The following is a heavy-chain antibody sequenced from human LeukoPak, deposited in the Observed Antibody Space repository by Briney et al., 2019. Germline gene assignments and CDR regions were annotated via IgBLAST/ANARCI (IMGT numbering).Heavy chain of an antibody. D-gene: IGHD3-10*01. CDR3: ARARGVYYGSGDNYFDY. CDR2: INPNSGGT. V-gene: IGHV1-2*02. CDR1: GYTFTGYY. J-gene: IGHJ4*02. Sequence: ASVKVSCKASGYTFTGYYMHWVRQAPGQGLEWMGWINPNSGGTNYAQKFQGRVTMTRDTSISTAYMELSRLRSDDTAVYYCARARGVYYGSGDNYFDYWGQGTLVTVSS.